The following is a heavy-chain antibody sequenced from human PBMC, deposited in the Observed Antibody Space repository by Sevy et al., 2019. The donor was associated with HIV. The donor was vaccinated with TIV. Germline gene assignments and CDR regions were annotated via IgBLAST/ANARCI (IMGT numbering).Heavy chain of an antibody. J-gene: IGHJ4*02. CDR3: ARDIAPSEGVTAMGGFDY. D-gene: IGHD2-21*02. CDR1: GFTFSSYS. CDR2: ISSSSSTI. V-gene: IGHV3-48*02. Sequence: GGSLRLSCAASGFTFSSYSMNWVRQAPGKGLEWVSYISSSSSTIYYADSVKGRFTISRDNAKNSLSLQMNSLRDEDTAVYYCARDIAPSEGVTAMGGFDYWGQGTLVTVSS.